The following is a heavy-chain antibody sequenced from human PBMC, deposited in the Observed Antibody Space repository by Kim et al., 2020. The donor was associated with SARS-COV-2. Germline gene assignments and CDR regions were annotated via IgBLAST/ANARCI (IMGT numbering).Heavy chain of an antibody. CDR2: IKPSGGST. V-gene: IGHV1-46*01. CDR1: GYTFTTYY. Sequence: ASVKVSCKASGYTFTTYYMHWVRQAPGQGLEWMGIIKPSGGSTSYAQKFQGRVTMTRDTSTSTVYMELSSLRSEDTAVYYCAKEGFSEDIVVVPAANGGAFDIWGQGTMVTVSS. D-gene: IGHD2-2*01. J-gene: IGHJ3*02. CDR3: AKEGFSEDIVVVPAANGGAFDI.